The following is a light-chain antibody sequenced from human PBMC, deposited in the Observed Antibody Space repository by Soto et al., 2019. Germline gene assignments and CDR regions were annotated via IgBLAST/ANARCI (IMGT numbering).Light chain of an antibody. J-gene: IGKJ5*01. CDR2: DTS. Sequence: PGERATLSCRASQSVSSSNFAWYQQKPAQAPRLLIYDTSNRATGIPARFSGSGSGTDFTLTISSLEPEDFAVYYCQQRSNWPLITFGQGTRLENK. V-gene: IGKV3-11*01. CDR3: QQRSNWPLIT. CDR1: QSVSSSN.